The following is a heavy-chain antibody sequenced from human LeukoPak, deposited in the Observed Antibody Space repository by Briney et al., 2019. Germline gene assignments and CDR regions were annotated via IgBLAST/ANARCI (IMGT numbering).Heavy chain of an antibody. D-gene: IGHD3-10*01. CDR2: IYPGDSDT. Sequence: GESLKISCKGSGYSFTSYWIGWARQMPGKGLEWMGIIYPGDSDTRYSPSFQGQVTISADKSISTAYLQWSSLKASDTAMYYCARSFRVSDLAKNWFDPWGQGTLVTVSS. J-gene: IGHJ5*02. CDR1: GYSFTSYW. V-gene: IGHV5-51*01. CDR3: ARSFRVSDLAKNWFDP.